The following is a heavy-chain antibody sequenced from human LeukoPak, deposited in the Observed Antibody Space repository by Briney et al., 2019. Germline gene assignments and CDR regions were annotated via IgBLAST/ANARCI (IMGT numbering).Heavy chain of an antibody. Sequence: GGSLRLSCAASGFTFNRYNMNWVRRAPGKGLEWVSSISTSSSYIYYADSVRGRFTISRDNAKNSLYLQMNSLRAGDTAVYFCAKGYTYHEFWGSYYSDYWGQGTLVTASS. V-gene: IGHV3-21*04. CDR3: AKGYTYHEFWGSYYSDY. D-gene: IGHD3-3*01. J-gene: IGHJ4*02. CDR1: GFTFNRYN. CDR2: ISTSSSYI.